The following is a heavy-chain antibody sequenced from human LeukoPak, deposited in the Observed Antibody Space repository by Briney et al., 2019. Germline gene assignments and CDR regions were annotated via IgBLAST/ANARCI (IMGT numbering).Heavy chain of an antibody. Sequence: SGPALVKPTQTLTLTCTFSGFSLSTSGMRVSWIRQPPGKALEWLARIDWDDDKFYSTSLKTRLTVSKDTSKNQVVLTMTYMDPVDTATYYCARLGIYGGKRDYFDYWGQGTLVTVSS. J-gene: IGHJ4*02. CDR1: GFSLSTSGMR. D-gene: IGHD5-12*01. CDR3: ARLGIYGGKRDYFDY. V-gene: IGHV2-70*04. CDR2: IDWDDDK.